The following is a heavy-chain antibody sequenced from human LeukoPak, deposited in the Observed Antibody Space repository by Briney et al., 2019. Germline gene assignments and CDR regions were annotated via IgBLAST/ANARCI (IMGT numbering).Heavy chain of an antibody. D-gene: IGHD1-14*01. CDR2: IYYSGST. J-gene: IGHJ4*02. CDR3: ARMPGNRYFDY. Sequence: PSETLSLTCTVSGGSISSSSYYWGWIRQPPGKGLEWIGSIYYSGSTYYNPSLKSRVTISVDTSKNQFSLKLSSVTAADTALYYCARMPGNRYFDYWDQGTLVTVSS. V-gene: IGHV4-39*07. CDR1: GGSISSSSYY.